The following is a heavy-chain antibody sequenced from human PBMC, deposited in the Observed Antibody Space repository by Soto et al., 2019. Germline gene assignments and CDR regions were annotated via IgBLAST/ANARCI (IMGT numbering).Heavy chain of an antibody. D-gene: IGHD5-18*01. CDR2: ISAHNVKT. Sequence: QVQLVQSGAEVKKPGSSVKVSCKAAGYSFSSNAISWVRQAPGKGLEWMGWISAHNVKTNYPQTLQGIVTMTTDTSTRTAYMELRSLRYDDTAVYYCARVATAMVTASSCGQGTLDTVSS. CDR1: GYSFSSNA. V-gene: IGHV1-18*01. J-gene: IGHJ5*02. CDR3: ARVATAMVTASS.